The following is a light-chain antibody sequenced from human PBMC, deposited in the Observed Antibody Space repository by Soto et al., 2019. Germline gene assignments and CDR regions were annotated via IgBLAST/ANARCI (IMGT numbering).Light chain of an antibody. Sequence: AIQVTQSPSSLSASVGDRVTITCRATQGDRSDLGWYQQKPGKAPKLLIDAASDLQAEVPSRFSGSGSGTDFTLTISSLQAEDFATYYCLQDNDYQWTFGQGTKLEIK. V-gene: IGKV1-6*01. CDR2: AAS. CDR3: LQDNDYQWT. CDR1: QGDRSD. J-gene: IGKJ2*02.